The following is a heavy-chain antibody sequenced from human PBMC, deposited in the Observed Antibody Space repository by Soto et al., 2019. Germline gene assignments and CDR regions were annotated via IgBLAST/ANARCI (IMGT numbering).Heavy chain of an antibody. J-gene: IGHJ5*02. Sequence: SVKVCCKSSGGTFSRYAMSWVRQAPGQGLEWMGGIIPIFGTANYAQKFQGRVTITADKSTSTAYMELSSLRSEDTAVYYCASLGAAAGTGWFDPWGQGTLVTVSS. CDR1: GGTFSRYA. D-gene: IGHD6-13*01. CDR3: ASLGAAAGTGWFDP. V-gene: IGHV1-69*06. CDR2: IIPIFGTA.